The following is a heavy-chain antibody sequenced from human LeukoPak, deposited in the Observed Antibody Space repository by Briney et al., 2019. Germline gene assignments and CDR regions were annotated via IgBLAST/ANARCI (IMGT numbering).Heavy chain of an antibody. J-gene: IGHJ6*03. CDR2: IYSSGST. CDR1: GGSISTYY. D-gene: IGHD3-10*01. V-gene: IGHV4-4*07. CDR3: AREGVEDYYRSGTYYYYYYMDV. Sequence: PSETLSLTCTVSGGSISTYYWSWIRQPAGKGLEWIGRIYSSGSTNYNPSLKSRVTMSLDTSKNQFSLRLRSVIAADTAVYYCAREGVEDYYRSGTYYYYYYMDVWGKGTTVTISS.